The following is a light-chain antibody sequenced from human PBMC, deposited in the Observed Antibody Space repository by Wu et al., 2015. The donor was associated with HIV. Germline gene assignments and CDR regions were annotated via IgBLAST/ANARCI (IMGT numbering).Light chain of an antibody. CDR2: DAS. V-gene: IGKV3-20*01. Sequence: EIVLTQSPGTLSLSPGKRATLSCRASQSVSRYLAWYQQKPGQAPRLLIYDASDRATGVPVRFSGSGSGTDFTLTISRLEPEDFAVYFCHQYGGSPGTFGQGTEGGNQT. CDR1: QSVSRY. CDR3: HQYGGSPGT. J-gene: IGKJ1*01.